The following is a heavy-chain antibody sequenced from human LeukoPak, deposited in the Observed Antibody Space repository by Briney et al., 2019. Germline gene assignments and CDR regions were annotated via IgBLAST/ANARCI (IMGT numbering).Heavy chain of an antibody. V-gene: IGHV1-8*01. CDR2: MNPNSRNT. Sequence: LDWMGWMNPNSRNTGYAQKFQGRVTMTRNTSISTAYMELSSLGSEDTAVYYCARSIAAAGPWGQGTXVT. D-gene: IGHD6-13*01. CDR3: ARSIAAAGP. J-gene: IGHJ5*02.